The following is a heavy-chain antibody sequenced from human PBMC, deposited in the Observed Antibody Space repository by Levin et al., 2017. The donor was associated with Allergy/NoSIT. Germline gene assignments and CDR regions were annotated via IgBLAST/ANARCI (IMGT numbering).Heavy chain of an antibody. Sequence: GGSLRLSCTASGFIFNNYVMNWVRQAPGEGLEWVAGVSSGGTITYDTASMKGRFTISRDNSKNTLYLQMNSLRPEDTAVYYCARESSNGDGGYDYWGRGTLVIVSS. CDR2: VSSGGTIT. D-gene: IGHD4-17*01. J-gene: IGHJ4*02. CDR1: GFIFNNYV. CDR3: ARESSNGDGGYDY. V-gene: IGHV3-23*01.